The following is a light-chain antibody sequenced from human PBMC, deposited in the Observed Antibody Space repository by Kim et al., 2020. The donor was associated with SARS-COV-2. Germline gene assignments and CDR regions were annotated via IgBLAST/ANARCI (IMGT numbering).Light chain of an antibody. J-gene: IGLJ3*02. CDR1: RSNVGLQF. CDR3: ATWDVSLNGWV. V-gene: IGLV1-44*01. CDR2: NDY. Sequence: GQRVTISCSGSRSNVGLQFVTWYQQLPGTAPMVFIYNDYHRPSGVPDRFSGSRSGTSASLAISGLQSEDEADYYCATWDVSLNGWVFGGGTQLTVL.